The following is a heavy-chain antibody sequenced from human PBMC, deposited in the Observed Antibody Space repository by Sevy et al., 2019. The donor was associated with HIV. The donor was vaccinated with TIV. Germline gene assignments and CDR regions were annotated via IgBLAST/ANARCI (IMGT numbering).Heavy chain of an antibody. CDR3: ARDKGSGYDSHFDY. CDR1: GYTFTSYG. J-gene: IGHJ4*02. CDR2: ISAYNGNT. V-gene: IGHV1-18*01. D-gene: IGHD5-12*01. Sequence: ASVKVSCKASGYTFTSYGISWVRQAPGQGLECMGWISAYNGNTNYAQKLQGRVTMTTDTSTSTAYMELRSLRSDDTAVYYCARDKGSGYDSHFDYWGQGTLVTVSS.